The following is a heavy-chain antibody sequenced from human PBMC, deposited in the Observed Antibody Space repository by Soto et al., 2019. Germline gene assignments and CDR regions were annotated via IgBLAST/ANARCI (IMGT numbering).Heavy chain of an antibody. Sequence: PGGAVRLSCAASGFSFGSYAMNWVRQAPGKGLEWVSGISASGGTTYYAESVKGRFTISRDFSRNTMYLQMNSLRGDDTAVYYCAKVRRYISSWYYFDYWGQGTLVTVSS. D-gene: IGHD6-13*01. J-gene: IGHJ4*02. CDR2: ISASGGTT. CDR3: AKVRRYISSWYYFDY. CDR1: GFSFGSYA. V-gene: IGHV3-23*01.